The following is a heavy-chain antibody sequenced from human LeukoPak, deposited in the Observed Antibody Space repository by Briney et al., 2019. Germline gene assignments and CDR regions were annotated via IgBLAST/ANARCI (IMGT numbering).Heavy chain of an antibody. V-gene: IGHV1-58*01. CDR3: AATWEPVPTRGMDV. CDR1: GLTFIISA. D-gene: IGHD1-26*01. CDR2: IVVDSGNT. J-gene: IGHJ6*02. Sequence: ASVTVSCKASGLTFIISAVQWVRQARGQGLEWIGWIVVDSGNTNYAQKFQERVTITRDMSTSTAYMELSSLRSEDTAAYYCAATWEPVPTRGMDVWGRGTPVTVSS.